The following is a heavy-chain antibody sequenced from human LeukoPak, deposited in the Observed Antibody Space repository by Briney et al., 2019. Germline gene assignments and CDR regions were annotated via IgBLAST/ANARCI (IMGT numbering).Heavy chain of an antibody. V-gene: IGHV3-7*03. Sequence: GGSLGLSCAASGFTFSSYWMSWVRQAPGKGLEWVADIKEDGSEKYYVDSVKGWLTISRDKAQNSLYLQMNSLRAEDTAVYYCARRRAGYYFDYWGQGTLVTVSS. CDR2: IKEDGSEK. J-gene: IGHJ4*02. CDR1: GFTFSSYW. D-gene: IGHD6-19*01. CDR3: ARRRAGYYFDY.